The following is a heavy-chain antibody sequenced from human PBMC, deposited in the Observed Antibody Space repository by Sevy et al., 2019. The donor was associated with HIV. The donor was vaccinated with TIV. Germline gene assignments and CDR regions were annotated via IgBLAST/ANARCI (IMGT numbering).Heavy chain of an antibody. Sequence: GGSLRLSCAASGFTLGSYTMNWVRQAPGEGLEWVASISATGGSTYYADSVKGRFTISRDISKGLLYLQMNSLTAEDAAIFYCARALQKLPVQPHYFDYWGQGTLVTVSS. CDR1: GFTLGSYT. V-gene: IGHV3-23*01. CDR3: ARALQKLPVQPHYFDY. CDR2: ISATGGST. J-gene: IGHJ4*02. D-gene: IGHD6-13*01.